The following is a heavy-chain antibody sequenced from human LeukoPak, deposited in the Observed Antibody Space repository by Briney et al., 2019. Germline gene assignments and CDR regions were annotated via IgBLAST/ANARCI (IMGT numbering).Heavy chain of an antibody. V-gene: IGHV3-30*18. CDR1: GFTFTSYG. D-gene: IGHD2-15*01. J-gene: IGHJ4*02. CDR2: ISYEKDEE. CDR3: VKGRSGSSYSPSDS. Sequence: PGTSLRLSCAASGFTFTSYGMHWVRQAPGKGLEWVAVISYEKDEEFYADSVKGRSTISRDSSKNTLYLQMNSLRPEDTAVYYCVKGRSGSSYSPSDSWGQGTLVTVSS.